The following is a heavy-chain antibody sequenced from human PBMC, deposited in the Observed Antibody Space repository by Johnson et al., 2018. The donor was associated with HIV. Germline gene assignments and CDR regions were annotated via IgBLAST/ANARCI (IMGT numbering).Heavy chain of an antibody. CDR1: GFTFSSYA. J-gene: IGHJ3*02. V-gene: IGHV3-23*04. D-gene: IGHD3/OR15-3a*01. Sequence: VQLVESGGGVVQPGRSLRLSCAASGFTFSSYAMSWVRQAPGKGLEWVSAISGSGGSTYYADSVKGRFTISRDNSKNTLYLQMNSLRVDDTAVYYCAKGPAAVFGLVADIWGQGTKVTVSS. CDR3: AKGPAAVFGLVADI. CDR2: ISGSGGST.